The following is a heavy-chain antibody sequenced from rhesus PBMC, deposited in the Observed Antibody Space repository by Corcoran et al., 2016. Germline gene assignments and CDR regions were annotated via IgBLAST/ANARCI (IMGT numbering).Heavy chain of an antibody. Sequence: LHGGGPGVVKPSETLSLTCAVSGGSISDSYRWSWIRQPPGKGLEWIGYLYGSSTSTNYNPSLKSRVTISKDTSKNQFSLKLSSVTAADTAVYYCARTPYCSGIYRYAANRFDVWGPGVLVTVSS. CDR2: LYGSSTST. CDR3: ARTPYCSGIYRYAANRFDV. V-gene: IGHV4S10*01. D-gene: IGHD2-27*01. J-gene: IGHJ5-1*01. CDR1: GGSISDSYR.